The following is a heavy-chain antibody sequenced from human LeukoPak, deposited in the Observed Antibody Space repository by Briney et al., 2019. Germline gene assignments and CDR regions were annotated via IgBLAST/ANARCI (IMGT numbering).Heavy chain of an antibody. CDR2: IHYSGST. J-gene: IGHJ4*02. D-gene: IGHD3-10*01. CDR1: DGSINSNHYY. V-gene: IGHV4-39*01. CDR3: ARSLPWFGDLGFFDN. Sequence: PSETLSLTCTVSDGSINSNHYYWGWIRQPPGKGLEWIGSIHYSGSTYYYPSLKSRVTISVDTSKSQFSLRLSSVTAADTAVYYCARSLPWFGDLGFFDNWGQGTLVGVSS.